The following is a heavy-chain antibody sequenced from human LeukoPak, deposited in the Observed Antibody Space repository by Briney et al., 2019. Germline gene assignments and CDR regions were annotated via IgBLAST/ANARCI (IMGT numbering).Heavy chain of an antibody. J-gene: IGHJ6*02. CDR1: GGTFSSYA. D-gene: IGHD6-13*01. CDR2: IIPILGIA. V-gene: IGHV1-69*04. Sequence: SVKVSCKASGGTFSSYAISWVRQAPGQGLEWMGRIIPILGIANYAQKFQGRVTTTADKSTSTAYMELSSLRSEDTAVYYCARDLWTAAAGTIYYYGMDVWGQGTTVTVSS. CDR3: ARDLWTAAAGTIYYYGMDV.